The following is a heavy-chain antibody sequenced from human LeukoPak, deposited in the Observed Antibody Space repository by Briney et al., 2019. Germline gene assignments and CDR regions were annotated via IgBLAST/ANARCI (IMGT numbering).Heavy chain of an antibody. CDR2: IYYSGST. CDR1: GGSHSSGDYY. D-gene: IGHD6-13*01. J-gene: IGHJ4*02. V-gene: IGHV4-30-4*01. CDR3: ARARSSWYRGYFDY. Sequence: SETLSLTCTVSGGSHSSGDYYWGWIRQPPGKGLGWIGYIYYSGSTYYNPSLKSRVTISVDTSKNQFSLKLSSVTAADTAVYYCARARSSWYRGYFDYWGQGTLVTVSS.